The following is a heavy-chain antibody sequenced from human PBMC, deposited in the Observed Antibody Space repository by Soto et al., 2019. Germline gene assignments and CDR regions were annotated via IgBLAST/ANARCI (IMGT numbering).Heavy chain of an antibody. V-gene: IGHV3-11*01. Sequence: LRLSCAASGFSFRDYYITWIRQSPGKGLEWLSYISSSGSTIYYADSVKGRFTISRDNAKNSLFLQMNSLRAEDTAVYYCARLVTATRNYYYGMDVWGQGTTVTVSS. J-gene: IGHJ6*02. CDR2: ISSSGSTI. D-gene: IGHD1-20*01. CDR1: GFSFRDYY. CDR3: ARLVTATRNYYYGMDV.